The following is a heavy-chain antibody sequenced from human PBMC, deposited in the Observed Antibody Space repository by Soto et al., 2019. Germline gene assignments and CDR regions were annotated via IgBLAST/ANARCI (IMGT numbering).Heavy chain of an antibody. D-gene: IGHD3-10*01. CDR3: AQDYYGSGSYLYSFDY. J-gene: IGHJ4*02. Sequence: EVQLVESGGGLVQSGRSLRLSCAASGFTFDDYAMHWVRQAPGKGLEWVSGIRLNSSSIGYADSVKGRFTISRENAKNSPCLQMNRLKAVNTALYYCAQDYYGSGSYLYSFDYWGQGTLVTVSS. V-gene: IGHV3-9*01. CDR1: GFTFDDYA. CDR2: IRLNSSSI.